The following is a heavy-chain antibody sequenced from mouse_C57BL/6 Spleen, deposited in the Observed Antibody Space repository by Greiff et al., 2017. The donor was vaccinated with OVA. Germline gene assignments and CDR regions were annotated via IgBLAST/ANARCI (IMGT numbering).Heavy chain of an antibody. CDR2: IDPNSGGT. CDR1: GYTFTSYW. CDR3: ARGGLLRGSSHWYFDV. D-gene: IGHD1-1*01. J-gene: IGHJ1*03. Sequence: QVHVKQPGAELVKPGASVKLSCKASGYTFTSYWMHWVKQRPGRGLEWIGRIDPNSGGTKYNEKFKSKATLTVDKPSSTAYMQLSSLTSEDSAVYYCARGGLLRGSSHWYFDVWGTGTTVTVSS. V-gene: IGHV1-72*01.